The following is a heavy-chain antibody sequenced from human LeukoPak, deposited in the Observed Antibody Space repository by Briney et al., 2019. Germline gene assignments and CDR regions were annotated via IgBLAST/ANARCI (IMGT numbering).Heavy chain of an antibody. V-gene: IGHV1-69-2*01. CDR2: VDPEDGET. Sequence: ASVKVSCKASGYTFTDYYMHWVQQAPGKGLEWMGRVDPEDGETIYAEKFQGRVTITADTSTDTAYMELSSLRSEDTAVYYCATVKEHKSWSGYYTDPQRWFDPWGQGTLVTVSS. CDR3: ATVKEHKSWSGYYTDPQRWFDP. CDR1: GYTFTDYY. D-gene: IGHD3-3*01. J-gene: IGHJ5*02.